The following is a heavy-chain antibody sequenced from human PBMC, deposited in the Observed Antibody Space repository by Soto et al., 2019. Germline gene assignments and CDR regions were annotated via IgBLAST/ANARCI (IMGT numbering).Heavy chain of an antibody. CDR2: MSYDGSNK. V-gene: IGHV3-30-3*01. Sequence: QVQLVESGGGVVQPGRSLRLSCAASGFTFSIYAMHWVRQTPGTGLECVAIMSYDGSNKYYADSVKGRFTISRDNSKNTLYLQMNSLRAEDTPVYYCARDQTGITTAGGGRIDYWGQGTLVTVSS. D-gene: IGHD6-13*01. CDR3: ARDQTGITTAGGGRIDY. J-gene: IGHJ4*02. CDR1: GFTFSIYA.